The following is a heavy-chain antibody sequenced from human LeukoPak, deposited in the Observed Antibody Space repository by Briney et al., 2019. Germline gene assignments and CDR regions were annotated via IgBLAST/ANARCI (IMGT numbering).Heavy chain of an antibody. D-gene: IGHD1-26*01. CDR3: ARGVNSGYFDY. Sequence: PSETLSLTCTVSGGSISSYYWTWIRQPPGKGLEWIGYIYYSGSTNYNPSLKSRVTISVDTSKDQFSLKLTSVTAADTAVYYCARGVNSGYFDYCGQGTLVTVSS. CDR2: IYYSGST. J-gene: IGHJ4*02. V-gene: IGHV4-59*01. CDR1: GGSISSYY.